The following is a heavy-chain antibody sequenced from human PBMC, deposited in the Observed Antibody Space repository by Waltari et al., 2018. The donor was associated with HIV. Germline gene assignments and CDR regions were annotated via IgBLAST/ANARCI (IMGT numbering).Heavy chain of an antibody. CDR2: INTRTGNP. D-gene: IGHD1-1*01. Sequence: QVQLVQSGSDLKKPGASVNVSCKASTYTFTNYALNWLRQAPGQGLEWMGWINTRTGNPTYAQAFTGRFVFSLDTSVSTAYLQITSLKAEDTAIYYCARVDGSASFSFDSWGQGALVTVSS. CDR1: TYTFTNYA. V-gene: IGHV7-4-1*02. J-gene: IGHJ4*02. CDR3: ARVDGSASFSFDS.